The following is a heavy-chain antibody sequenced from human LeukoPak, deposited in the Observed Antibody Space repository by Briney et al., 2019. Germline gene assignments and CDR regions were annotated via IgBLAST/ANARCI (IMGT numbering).Heavy chain of an antibody. J-gene: IGHJ5*02. CDR2: MNPNSGNT. V-gene: IGHV1-8*03. CDR1: GYTFTSYD. CDR3: ARGWYSSSWYKSDRWFDP. Sequence: ASVKVSCKASGYTFTSYDINWVRQATGQGLEWMGWMNPNSGNTGYAQKFQGRVTITRNTSISTAYMELSSLRSEDTAVYYCARGWYSSSWYKSDRWFDPWGQGTRVTVSS. D-gene: IGHD6-13*01.